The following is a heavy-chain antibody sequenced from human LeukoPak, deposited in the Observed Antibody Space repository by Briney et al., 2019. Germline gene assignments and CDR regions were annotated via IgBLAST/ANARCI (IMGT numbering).Heavy chain of an antibody. D-gene: IGHD4-23*01. CDR1: GFTFSSYW. J-gene: IGHJ3*02. CDR3: ARVPSYYGGKVTVRAFDI. Sequence: PGGSLRLSCAASGFTFSSYWMHWVRQAPGKGLVWVSRINSDGSSASYADSVKGRFTISRDNAKNTLYLQMNSLRAEDTAVYYCARVPSYYGGKVTVRAFDIWGQGTMVTVSS. V-gene: IGHV3-74*01. CDR2: INSDGSSA.